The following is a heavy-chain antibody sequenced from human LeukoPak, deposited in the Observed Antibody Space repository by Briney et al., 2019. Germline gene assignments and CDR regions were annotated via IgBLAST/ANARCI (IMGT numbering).Heavy chain of an antibody. J-gene: IGHJ3*02. CDR2: IYYSGST. V-gene: IGHV4-59*01. CDR3: ARDRRFGEAFDI. CDR1: GGSISSYY. Sequence: PSETLSLTCTVSGGSISSYYWSWIRQPPGKGLEWIGYIYYSGSTNYNPSLKSRVTISVDTSKNQFSLKLSSVTAADTAVYYCARDRRFGEAFDIWGQGTMVTVSS. D-gene: IGHD3-10*01.